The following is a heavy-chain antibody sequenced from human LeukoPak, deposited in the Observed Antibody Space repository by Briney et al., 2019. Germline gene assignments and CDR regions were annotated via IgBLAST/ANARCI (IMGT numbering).Heavy chain of an antibody. J-gene: IGHJ4*02. V-gene: IGHV1-18*01. CDR2: ISAYNGNT. Sequence: ASVKVSCKASGYTFTSYGISWVRQAPGRGLEWMGWISAYNGNTNYAQKLQGRVTMTTDTSTSTAYMELRSLRSDDTAVYYCARDGVGITMVRGVMPVVDYWGQGTLVTVSS. D-gene: IGHD3-10*01. CDR3: ARDGVGITMVRGVMPVVDY. CDR1: GYTFTSYG.